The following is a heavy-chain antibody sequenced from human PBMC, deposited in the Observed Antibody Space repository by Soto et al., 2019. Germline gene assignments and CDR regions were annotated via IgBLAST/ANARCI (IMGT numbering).Heavy chain of an antibody. CDR2: ISAYSGNT. J-gene: IGHJ3*02. CDR1: GYTFTSYG. D-gene: IGHD3-10*01. V-gene: IGHV1-8*02. Sequence: ASVKVSCKASGYTFTSYGISWVRQAPGQGLEWMGWISAYSGNTGYAQKFQGRVTMTRNTSISTAYMELSSLRSEDTAVYYCARGINYYASGDDAFDIWGQGTMVTVSS. CDR3: ARGINYYASGDDAFDI.